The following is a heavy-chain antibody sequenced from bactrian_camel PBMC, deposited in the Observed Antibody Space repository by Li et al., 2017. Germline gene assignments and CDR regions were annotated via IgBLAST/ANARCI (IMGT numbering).Heavy chain of an antibody. J-gene: IGHJ6*01. CDR3: AADWASCGTWRTRVTDYSS. V-gene: IGHV3S53*01. CDR1: GYTVRSKC. D-gene: IGHD1*01. CDR2: IDGYGSR. Sequence: HVQLVESGGGLVQPGGSLRLSCAASGYTVRSKCVGWFRQVPAKEREEVARIDGYGSRTYANSVKGRFDISRDNVENTLYLVMNSLKPEDTAMYYCAADWASCGTWRTRVTDYSSWGPGTQVTVS.